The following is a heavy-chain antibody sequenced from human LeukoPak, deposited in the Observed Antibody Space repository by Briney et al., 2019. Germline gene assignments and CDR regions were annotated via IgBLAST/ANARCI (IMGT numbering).Heavy chain of an antibody. CDR3: ARERRSYYYGMDV. V-gene: IGHV3-7*03. Sequence: GGSPRLSCAASGFTFSSYWMSWVRQAPGKGLEWVANIKQDGSEKYYVDSVKGRFTISRDNAKNSLYLQMNSLRAEDTAVYYCARERRSYYYGMDVWGQGTTVTVSS. CDR1: GFTFSSYW. CDR2: IKQDGSEK. J-gene: IGHJ6*02.